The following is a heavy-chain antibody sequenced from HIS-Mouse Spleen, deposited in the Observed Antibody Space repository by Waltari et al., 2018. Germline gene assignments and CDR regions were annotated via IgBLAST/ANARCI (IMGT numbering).Heavy chain of an antibody. Sequence: QVQLARSGAEVKKPGASGKVRCKGSGYTLTAHYTHGVRQAPGPRLEWMGWINPNSGGTNYGQKFQGRVTMTRDTSISTAYMELGRLRSDDTAVYYCARDDVAGELLFDYWGQGTLVTVSS. CDR3: ARDDVAGELLFDY. D-gene: IGHD1-26*01. V-gene: IGHV1-2*02. J-gene: IGHJ4*02. CDR1: GYTLTAHY. CDR2: INPNSGGT.